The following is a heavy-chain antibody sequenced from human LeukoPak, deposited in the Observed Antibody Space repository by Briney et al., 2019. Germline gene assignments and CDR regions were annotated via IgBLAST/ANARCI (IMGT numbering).Heavy chain of an antibody. V-gene: IGHV3-9*01. D-gene: IGHD2/OR15-2a*01. Sequence: PGGSLRLSCAGSGFTFDDYAMHWVRQTPGKGLEWVSGISWNSGNIAYADFVGGRFTISRDNAKNSLSLQMNSLSDEDTAVYYCAKDAYGGATFFYYMDVWGKGITVTVSS. CDR2: ISWNSGNI. CDR3: AKDAYGGATFFYYMDV. CDR1: GFTFDDYA. J-gene: IGHJ6*03.